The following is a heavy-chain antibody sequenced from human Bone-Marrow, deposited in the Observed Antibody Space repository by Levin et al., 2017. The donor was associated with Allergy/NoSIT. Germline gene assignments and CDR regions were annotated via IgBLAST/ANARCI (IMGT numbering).Heavy chain of an antibody. CDR2: IYYNGST. D-gene: IGHD3-10*01. J-gene: IGHJ4*02. Sequence: SQTLSLTCTVSGASIRSGAYYWSWVRQPPGQGLEWIGYIYYNGSTYFNPSLKSRVSISVDTSKNQFSLKLSSVTAADTAHYYCARVLAGFDGSAMAYDYWGRGSLVTVSS. CDR3: ARVLAGFDGSAMAYDY. CDR1: GASIRSGAYY. V-gene: IGHV4-31*03.